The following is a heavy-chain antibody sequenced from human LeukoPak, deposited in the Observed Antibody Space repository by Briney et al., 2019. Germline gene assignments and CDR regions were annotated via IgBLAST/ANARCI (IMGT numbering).Heavy chain of an antibody. V-gene: IGHV3-20*04. CDR1: GLTFDDYG. CDR3: ARDGGSYSDF. CDR2: INWNGGST. Sequence: GGSLRLSCAASGLTFDDYGMSWVRQAPGKGLEWVSGINWNGGSTGYADSVKGRFTISRDNAKNSLYLQMNSLRAEDTSPYYCARDGGSYSDFWGQGTMVTVSS. D-gene: IGHD1-26*01. J-gene: IGHJ4*02.